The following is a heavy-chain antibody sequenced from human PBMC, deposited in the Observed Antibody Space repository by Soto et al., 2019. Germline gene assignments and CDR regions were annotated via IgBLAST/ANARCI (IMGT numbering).Heavy chain of an antibody. J-gene: IGHJ6*03. CDR1: GGSVSTSNW. Sequence: LRRTLSLTCAVSGGSVSTSNWWSWVRQSPGKGLEWIGEVYYTGSTNYNPPLKSRVTIFLDKSENQFSLILNSVTAADTAVYYCAREGDYPYFYMDVWGKGTTVTVSS. D-gene: IGHD1-26*01. CDR2: VYYTGST. CDR3: AREGDYPYFYMDV. V-gene: IGHV4-4*02.